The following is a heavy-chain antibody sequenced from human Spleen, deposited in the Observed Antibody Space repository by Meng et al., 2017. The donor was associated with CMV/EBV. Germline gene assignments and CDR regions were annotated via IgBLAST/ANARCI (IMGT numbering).Heavy chain of an antibody. Sequence: EVQLGESGVGVVQPGGSLRLSLAASGFTFSSYAMSWVRQAPGKGLEWVSAISGSGGSTYYADSVKGRFTISRDNSKNTLYLQMNSLRAEDTAVYYCAKSLDYYGSPYFDYWGQGTLVTVSS. CDR2: ISGSGGST. V-gene: IGHV3-23*04. D-gene: IGHD3-10*01. CDR1: GFTFSSYA. CDR3: AKSLDYYGSPYFDY. J-gene: IGHJ4*02.